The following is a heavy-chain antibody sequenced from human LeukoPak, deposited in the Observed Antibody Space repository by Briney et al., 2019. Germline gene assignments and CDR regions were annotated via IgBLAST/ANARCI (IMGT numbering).Heavy chain of an antibody. CDR2: IYYSGST. V-gene: IGHV4-39*07. D-gene: IGHD6-13*01. CDR1: GGSISSSSYY. J-gene: IGHJ4*02. Sequence: SETLSLTCTVSGGSISSSSYYWGWIRQPPGKGLEWIGSIYYSGSTYYNPSLKSRVTISVDTSKNQFSLKLSSVTAADTAVYYCARVPIAAAVYFDYWGQGTLVTVSS. CDR3: ARVPIAAAVYFDY.